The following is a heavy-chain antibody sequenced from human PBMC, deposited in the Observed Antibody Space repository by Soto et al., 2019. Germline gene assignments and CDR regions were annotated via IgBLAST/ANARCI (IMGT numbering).Heavy chain of an antibody. Sequence: GGFLRLSCAASGFTVSDHYMDWVRQAPGKGLEWVGRTRNKARDYTTQYAASVNGRFTISRDDSKNSLYLQMKSLDTDDTAVYYCVRVRGGGSYHFDYWGQGTLVTVSS. CDR3: VRVRGGGSYHFDY. V-gene: IGHV3-72*01. CDR2: TRNKARDYTT. J-gene: IGHJ4*02. D-gene: IGHD3-10*01. CDR1: GFTVSDHY.